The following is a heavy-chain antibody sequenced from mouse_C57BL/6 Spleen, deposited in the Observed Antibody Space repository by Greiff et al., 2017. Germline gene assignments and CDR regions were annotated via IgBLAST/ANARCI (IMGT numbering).Heavy chain of an antibody. CDR3: AREAGITTYYFDY. V-gene: IGHV5-6*01. CDR2: ISSGGSYT. Sequence: EVKLVESGGDLVKPGGSLKLSCAASGFTFSSYGMSWVRQTPDKRLEWVATISSGGSYTYYPDSVKGRFTISRDNAKNTLYLQMSSLKSEDTAMYYCAREAGITTYYFDYWGQGTTLTVSS. CDR1: GFTFSSYG. D-gene: IGHD2-4*01. J-gene: IGHJ2*01.